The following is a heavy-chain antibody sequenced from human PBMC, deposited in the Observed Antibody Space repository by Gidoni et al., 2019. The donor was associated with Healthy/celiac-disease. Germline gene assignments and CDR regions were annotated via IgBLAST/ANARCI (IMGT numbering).Heavy chain of an antibody. J-gene: IGHJ4*02. CDR3: TTEPSGSYYGGIDY. CDR2: IKSKTDGGTT. CDR1: GFTFSNAW. Sequence: EVQLVESGGGLVKPGGSLRLSCAASGFTFSNAWMSWVRQAPGKGLEWVGRIKSKTDGGTTDYAAPVKGRFTISRDDSKNTLYLQMNSLKTEDTAVYYCTTEPSGSYYGGIDYWGQGTLVTVSS. D-gene: IGHD1-26*01. V-gene: IGHV3-15*01.